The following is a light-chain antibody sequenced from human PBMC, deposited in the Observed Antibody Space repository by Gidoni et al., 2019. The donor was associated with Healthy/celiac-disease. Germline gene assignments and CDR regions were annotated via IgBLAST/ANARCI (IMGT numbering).Light chain of an antibody. CDR1: SPHIGAGYD. Sequence: QSVLTQPPSVSGAPGHRVTTSCTGSSPHIGAGYDVHWYQPLPGTAPKLLIYGNSNRPSGVPDRFSGSKSGTSASLAITGLQAEDEADYYCQSYDSSLSGSVFGGGTKLTVL. J-gene: IGLJ2*01. V-gene: IGLV1-40*01. CDR3: QSYDSSLSGSV. CDR2: GNS.